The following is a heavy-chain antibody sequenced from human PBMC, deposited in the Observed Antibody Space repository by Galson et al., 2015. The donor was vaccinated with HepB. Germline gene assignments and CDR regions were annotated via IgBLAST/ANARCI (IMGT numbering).Heavy chain of an antibody. CDR1: GYRFTSYW. J-gene: IGHJ4*02. D-gene: IGHD3-3*01. V-gene: IGHV5-10-1*01. CDR3: ASYDFWSGQYHFDY. Sequence: QSGAEVKKPGESLRISCKGSGYRFTSYWISWVRQMPGKGLEWMGRIDPSDSYTKYSPSFQGHVTISTVKSISTAYLQWSSLKASDTAMYYCASYDFWSGQYHFDYWGQGTLVTVSS. CDR2: IDPSDSYT.